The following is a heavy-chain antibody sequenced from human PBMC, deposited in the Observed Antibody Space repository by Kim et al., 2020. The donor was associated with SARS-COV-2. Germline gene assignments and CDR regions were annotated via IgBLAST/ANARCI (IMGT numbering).Heavy chain of an antibody. J-gene: IGHJ6*02. V-gene: IGHV3-11*01. Sequence: AVSGKGRFTISRDNAKNSLYLQMNSLRAEDTAVYYCARLPGMVRGVIDVWGQGTTVTVSS. D-gene: IGHD3-10*01. CDR3: ARLPGMVRGVIDV.